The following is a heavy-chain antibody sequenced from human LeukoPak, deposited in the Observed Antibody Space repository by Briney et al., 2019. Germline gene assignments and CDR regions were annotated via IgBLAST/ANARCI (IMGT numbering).Heavy chain of an antibody. Sequence: PGGSLRLSCAASGFTFSSYWMSWVRQAPGKGLEWVANIKQDGSEKYYVDSVKGRFTISRDNSKNTLYLQMNSLRAEDTAVYYCARESRKMGFDYWGQGTLVTVSS. V-gene: IGHV3-7*01. CDR1: GFTFSSYW. J-gene: IGHJ4*02. CDR2: IKQDGSEK. CDR3: ARESRKMGFDY. D-gene: IGHD2-8*01.